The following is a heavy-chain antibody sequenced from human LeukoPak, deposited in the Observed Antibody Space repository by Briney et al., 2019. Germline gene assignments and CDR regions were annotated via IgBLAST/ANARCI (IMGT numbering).Heavy chain of an antibody. CDR3: VRELRYDYVWGSSAFDY. CDR1: GGSISSSSYF. V-gene: IGHV4-39*07. CDR2: ISYSGTT. D-gene: IGHD3-16*01. Sequence: SETLSLTCTVSGGSISSSSYFWGWVRQPPGKGLEWIGTISYSGTTHDNPSLKSRVIISVDTSKKQFSLRLSSVTAADTAVYYCVRELRYDYVWGSSAFDYWGQGTLVTVSS. J-gene: IGHJ4*02.